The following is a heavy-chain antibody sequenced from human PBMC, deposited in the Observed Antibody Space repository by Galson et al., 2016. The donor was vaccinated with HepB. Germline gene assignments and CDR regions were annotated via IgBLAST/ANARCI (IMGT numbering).Heavy chain of an antibody. CDR3: ARERDDISGWEYYFDY. J-gene: IGHJ4*02. Sequence: SLRLSCAASGFTVSNHYMSWVRQAPGKGLEWISVIYSSYNTFYADSVKGRFTISRDTSKNTLYLQMNSMRAEDPAVYYCARERDDISGWEYYFDYWGQGTLVTVSS. CDR1: GFTVSNHY. CDR2: IYSSYNT. V-gene: IGHV3-53*01. D-gene: IGHD6-19*01.